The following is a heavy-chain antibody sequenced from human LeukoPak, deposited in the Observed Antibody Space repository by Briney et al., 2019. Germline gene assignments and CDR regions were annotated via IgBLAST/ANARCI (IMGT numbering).Heavy chain of an antibody. J-gene: IGHJ4*02. Sequence: GESLKISCKGSGYSFTSYWIAWVRRMPGKGLEWMGIIYPGDSDTRYSPSFQGQVTISADKSISVAYLQWSSLKASDTAMYYCARRPRGYCSSTSCHLDYWGQGTLVTISS. CDR1: GYSFTSYW. D-gene: IGHD2-2*01. CDR3: ARRPRGYCSSTSCHLDY. CDR2: IYPGDSDT. V-gene: IGHV5-51*01.